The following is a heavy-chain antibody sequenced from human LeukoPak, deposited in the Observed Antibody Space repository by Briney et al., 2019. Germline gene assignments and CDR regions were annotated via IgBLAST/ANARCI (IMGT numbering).Heavy chain of an antibody. J-gene: IGHJ2*01. CDR1: GGSISSYY. CDR3: ARHPADIVVAPAAPNWYFDL. Sequence: SETLSLTCTVSGGSISSYYWSWIRQPPGKGLEWIGYIYYSGSTNYNPSLKSRVTISVDTSKNQFSLKLSSVTAADTAVYYCARHPADIVVAPAAPNWYFDLWGRGTLVTVSS. V-gene: IGHV4-59*08. CDR2: IYYSGST. D-gene: IGHD2-2*01.